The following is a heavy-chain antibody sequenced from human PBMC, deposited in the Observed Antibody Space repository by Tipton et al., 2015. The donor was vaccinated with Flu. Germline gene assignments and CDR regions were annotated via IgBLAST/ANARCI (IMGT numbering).Heavy chain of an antibody. D-gene: IGHD2-15*01. CDR3: ARQSKTSVLLDGRGNFYFDS. CDR1: GGSIINTDYD. V-gene: IGHV4-39*01. J-gene: IGHJ4*02. CDR2: MYYRGSP. Sequence: GLVKPSETLSLTCSVSGGSIINTDYDWAWIRQRPGKGLVWIGSMYYRGSPYYNPSLQNRVTMSVDTSRNQFSLRVRSVTATDTAIFYCARQSKTSVLLDGRGNFYFDSWGRGTLVTVSS.